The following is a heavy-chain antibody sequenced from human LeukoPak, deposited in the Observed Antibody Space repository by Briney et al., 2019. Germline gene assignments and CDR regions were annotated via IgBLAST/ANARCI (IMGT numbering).Heavy chain of an antibody. V-gene: IGHV3-23*01. D-gene: IGHD3-9*01. CDR1: GFTFSSYA. Sequence: SGGSLRLSCAASGFTFSSYAMSWVRQAPGKGLEWVSAISGSGGGTYYADSVKGRFTISRDNSKNTLYLQMNSLRAEDTAVYYCAKSMFQDYDILTGYTYYYGMDVWGQGTTVTVSS. CDR2: ISGSGGGT. J-gene: IGHJ6*02. CDR3: AKSMFQDYDILTGYTYYYGMDV.